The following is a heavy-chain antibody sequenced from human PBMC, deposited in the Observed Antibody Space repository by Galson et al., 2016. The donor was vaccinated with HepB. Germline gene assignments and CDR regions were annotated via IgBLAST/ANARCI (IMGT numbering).Heavy chain of an antibody. CDR3: ARDAYSSSFVYWFDP. CDR2: IKEDGSEK. CDR1: GFTFSSYW. Sequence: GFTFSSYWMSWVRQAPGKGLEWVANIKEDGSEKYYVDSVKGRFTISRDNAKNSLYLQMNSLRAEDAAVYYCARDAYSSSFVYWFDPWGQGTLVTVSS. V-gene: IGHV3-7*01. J-gene: IGHJ5*02. D-gene: IGHD6-13*01.